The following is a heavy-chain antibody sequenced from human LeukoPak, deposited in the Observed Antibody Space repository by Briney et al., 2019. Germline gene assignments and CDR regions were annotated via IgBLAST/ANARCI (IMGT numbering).Heavy chain of an antibody. Sequence: GESLKISCKGSGYSFTRNWIGWVRQMPGKGLEWMGITYPDDSDTKYSPSFQGHVTISADKSIKTAYLQWNSLKASDTAIYYCARAPQDDYRYYGMDVWGQGTTVTVSS. D-gene: IGHD4-11*01. J-gene: IGHJ6*02. CDR2: TYPDDSDT. V-gene: IGHV5-51*01. CDR1: GYSFTRNW. CDR3: ARAPQDDYRYYGMDV.